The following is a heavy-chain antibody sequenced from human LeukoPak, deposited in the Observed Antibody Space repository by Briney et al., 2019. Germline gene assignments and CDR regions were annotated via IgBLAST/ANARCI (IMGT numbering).Heavy chain of an antibody. D-gene: IGHD3-22*01. CDR3: ARDRTYYYDSSGYFVQGGYYYGMDV. Sequence: GGSLRLSCAASGFTFSSYGMHWVRQAPGKGLEWVAVIWYDGSNKYYADSVKGRFTISRDNSKNTLYLQMNSLRAEDTAAYYCARDRTYYYDSSGYFVQGGYYYGMDVWGQGTTVTVSS. V-gene: IGHV3-33*01. J-gene: IGHJ6*02. CDR1: GFTFSSYG. CDR2: IWYDGSNK.